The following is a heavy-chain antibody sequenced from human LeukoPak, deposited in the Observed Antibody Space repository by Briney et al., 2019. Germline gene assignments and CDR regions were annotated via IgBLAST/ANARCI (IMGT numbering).Heavy chain of an antibody. CDR3: ARGRAVCGSTSCQISPVDY. V-gene: IGHV4-34*01. J-gene: IGHJ4*02. CDR1: GGSFSGYY. CDR2: INHSGST. D-gene: IGHD2-2*01. Sequence: SETLSLTCAVYGGSFSGYYWSWIRQPPGKGLEWIGEINHSGSTNYNPSFKSRVTISVDTSKNQFSLKLSSVTAADTAVYYCARGRAVCGSTSCQISPVDYWGQGTLVTVSS.